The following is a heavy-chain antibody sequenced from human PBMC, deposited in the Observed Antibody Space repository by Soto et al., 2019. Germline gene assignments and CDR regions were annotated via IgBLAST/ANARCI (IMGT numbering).Heavy chain of an antibody. J-gene: IGHJ4*02. CDR3: ARNSGRHSGGMDY. V-gene: IGHV1-69*01. CDR2: IIPISGTA. CDR1: GCTFSSYS. D-gene: IGHD1-26*01. Sequence: QVQLVQSGAEVKKPGSSVKVSCKASGCTFSSYSINWVRQASGQGLEWMGEIIPISGTANYAQKFQCRVTISKDAAARTAYIELSSLGSEDTAVYYCARNSGRHSGGMDYWGQGTLVTVSS.